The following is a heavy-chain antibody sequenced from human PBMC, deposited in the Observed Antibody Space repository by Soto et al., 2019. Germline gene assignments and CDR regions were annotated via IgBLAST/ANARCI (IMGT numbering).Heavy chain of an antibody. Sequence: GGSLRLSCAASGFTVSSNYMSWVRQAPGKGLEWVSVIYSGGSTYYADSVKGRFTISRDNSKNTLYLQMNSLRAEDTAVYYCARDVVVPAADAFDIWGQGTMVTVSS. CDR1: GFTVSSNY. V-gene: IGHV3-66*01. D-gene: IGHD2-2*01. CDR2: IYSGGST. J-gene: IGHJ3*02. CDR3: ARDVVVPAADAFDI.